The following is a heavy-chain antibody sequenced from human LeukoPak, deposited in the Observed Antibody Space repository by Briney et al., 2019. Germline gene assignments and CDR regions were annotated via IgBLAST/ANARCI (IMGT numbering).Heavy chain of an antibody. D-gene: IGHD3-3*01. V-gene: IGHV3-49*04. CDR1: GFTFCDYA. Sequence: GGSLRLSCTASGFTFCDYAMSWVRQAPGKGLEWVGFIRSKAYGGTTEYAASVEGRFIISRDHSKSIAYLQMNSLKTEDTAVYYCIRVILRCDYWGQGTLVTVSS. J-gene: IGHJ4*02. CDR2: IRSKAYGGTT. CDR3: IRVILRCDY.